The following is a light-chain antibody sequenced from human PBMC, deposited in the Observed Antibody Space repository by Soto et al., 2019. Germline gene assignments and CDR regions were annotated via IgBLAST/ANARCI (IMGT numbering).Light chain of an antibody. V-gene: IGLV2-11*01. CDR2: DVT. Sequence: QSVLTQPHSLSGSPGQSVTISCTGTSSDVGGYSYVSWYQQHPGKAPELIIYDVTERPSGVPDRFSGSKSGNTASLTISGLQAEDEADYYCCSYTGSYSYVFGIGTKSPS. CDR3: CSYTGSYSYV. CDR1: SSDVGGYSY. J-gene: IGLJ1*01.